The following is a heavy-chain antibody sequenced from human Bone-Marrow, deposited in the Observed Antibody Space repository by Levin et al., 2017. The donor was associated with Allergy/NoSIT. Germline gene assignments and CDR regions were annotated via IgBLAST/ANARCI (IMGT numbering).Heavy chain of an antibody. CDR2: ISFSGANT. CDR3: AKEAPKSPRGLLQRAPVKNWYYDL. V-gene: IGHV3-23*01. Sequence: GGSLRLSCAASGFNCSSYAMSWVRQAPGKGLEWVSSISFSGANTYYGDSVKGRFTISRDNSKNTLYLQMNSLSADDTAVFYCAKEAPKSPRGLLQRAPVKNWYYDLWGRGTLVAVST. J-gene: IGHJ2*01. CDR1: GFNCSSYA. D-gene: IGHD2-15*01.